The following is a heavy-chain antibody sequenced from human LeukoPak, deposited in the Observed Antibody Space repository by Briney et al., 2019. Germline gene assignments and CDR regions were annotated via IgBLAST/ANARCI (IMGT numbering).Heavy chain of an antibody. Sequence: PGESLKISCKGSGYSFTSYWIGWVRQMPGKGLEWMGIIYPGDSDTRYSPSFQGQVTISADKSISTAYLQWSSLKASDTAMYYCARQGKRYFDWRNQYTDPWGQGTLVTVSS. V-gene: IGHV5-51*01. D-gene: IGHD3-9*01. J-gene: IGHJ5*02. CDR1: GYSFTSYW. CDR2: IYPGDSDT. CDR3: ARQGKRYFDWRNQYTDP.